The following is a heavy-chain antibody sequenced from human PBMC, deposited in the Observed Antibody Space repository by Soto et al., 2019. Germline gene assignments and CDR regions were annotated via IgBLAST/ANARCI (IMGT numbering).Heavy chain of an antibody. CDR1: GGSITSNY. J-gene: IGHJ5*02. Sequence: QVQLQESGPGLVKPSETLSLTCTVSGGSITSNYWTWIRRTAGKGFAWIARSYTSGTTDYNPSLKGRLSMSLHPSKNQFSLSLASVTAADAGIYYCARERAAPSWIDPWGQGILVTVSS. CDR3: ARERAAPSWIDP. CDR2: SYTSGTT. V-gene: IGHV4-4*07. D-gene: IGHD6-6*01.